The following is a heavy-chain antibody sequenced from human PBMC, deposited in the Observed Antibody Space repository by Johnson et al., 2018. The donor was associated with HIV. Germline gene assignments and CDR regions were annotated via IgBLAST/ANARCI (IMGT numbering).Heavy chain of an antibody. Sequence: VQLVESGGGLVQPGGSLRLSCAASGFTVSSNYMSWVRQAPGKGLEWVSFIYSGGSTYYADSVKGRFTISRDNSKNTLYLQMNSLRAEDTAVYYCATVVTAPRAFDIWGQGTMVTVSS. CDR2: IYSGGST. V-gene: IGHV3-66*01. J-gene: IGHJ3*02. CDR3: ATVVTAPRAFDI. D-gene: IGHD2-21*02. CDR1: GFTVSSNY.